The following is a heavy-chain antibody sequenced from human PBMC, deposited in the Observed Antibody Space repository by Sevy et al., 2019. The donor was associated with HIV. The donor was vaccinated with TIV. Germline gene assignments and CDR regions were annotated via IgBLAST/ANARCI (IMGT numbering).Heavy chain of an antibody. CDR1: GFTFTDYF. Sequence: GGSLRLSCAASGFTFTDYFMGWVRQAPGKGLEWVANIDQDGSQKNYLDCVKGRFTISRDNAKNSVYLQMNRLRVDDTAVYYCARELWPGDYWGQGTLVTVSS. J-gene: IGHJ4*02. CDR2: IDQDGSQK. CDR3: ARELWPGDY. D-gene: IGHD2-21*01. V-gene: IGHV3-7*01.